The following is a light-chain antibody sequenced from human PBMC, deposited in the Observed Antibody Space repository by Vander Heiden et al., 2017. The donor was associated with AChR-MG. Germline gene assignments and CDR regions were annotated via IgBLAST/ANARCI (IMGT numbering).Light chain of an antibody. Sequence: DFVMTQSPLSLPVTPGEQATISCRCSESLLYSNGYNYLDWYLQKPGQSPQILIYLGSKRAPGVPDRFSGSGSGTDFTLKISRVEAEDVGVYYCMQTLQAPLTFGQGTKLEI. J-gene: IGKJ2*01. CDR2: LGS. CDR3: MQTLQAPLT. CDR1: ESLLYSNGYNY. V-gene: IGKV2-28*01.